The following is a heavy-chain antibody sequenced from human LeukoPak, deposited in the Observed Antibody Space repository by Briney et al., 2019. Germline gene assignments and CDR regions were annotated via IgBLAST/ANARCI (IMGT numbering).Heavy chain of an antibody. D-gene: IGHD2-8*01. CDR2: INPNTGDP. CDR1: GYSFTGYY. V-gene: IGHV1-2*06. CDR3: TTNVRGSPSDC. J-gene: IGHJ4*02. Sequence: GASVKVSCKASGYSFTGYYLHWVRQAPGQGPEWMGRINPNTGDPNYAQKFQARVTLNRDTSISTAYMDLSGLTSDDTAVYYCTTNVRGSPSDCWGQGTLVTVSS.